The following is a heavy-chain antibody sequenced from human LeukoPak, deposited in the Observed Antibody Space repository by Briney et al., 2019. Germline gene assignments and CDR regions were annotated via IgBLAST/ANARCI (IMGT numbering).Heavy chain of an antibody. CDR3: ARAPILTGYYYYYYYMDV. CDR1: GGSFSGYY. CDR2: INHSGST. D-gene: IGHD3-9*01. V-gene: IGHV4-34*01. Sequence: SETLSLTCAVCGGSFSGYYWSWIRQPPGKGREWIGEINHSGSTNYNPSLKSRVTISVDTSKNQFSLKLSSVTAADTAVYYCARAPILTGYYYYYYYMDVWGKGTTVTVSS. J-gene: IGHJ6*03.